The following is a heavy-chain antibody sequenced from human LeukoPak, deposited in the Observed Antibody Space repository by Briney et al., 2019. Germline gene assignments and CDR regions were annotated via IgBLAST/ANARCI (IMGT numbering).Heavy chain of an antibody. Sequence: SQTLSLTCTVSGGSISSGSYYWSWIRQPPGKGLEWIGYIYYSGSTNYNPSLKSRVTISVDTSKNQFSLKLSSVTAADTAVYYCAMSGDVRFLEWLPYFDYWGQGTLVTVSS. D-gene: IGHD3-3*01. CDR2: IYYSGST. V-gene: IGHV4-61*01. CDR3: AMSGDVRFLEWLPYFDY. CDR1: GGSISSGSYY. J-gene: IGHJ4*02.